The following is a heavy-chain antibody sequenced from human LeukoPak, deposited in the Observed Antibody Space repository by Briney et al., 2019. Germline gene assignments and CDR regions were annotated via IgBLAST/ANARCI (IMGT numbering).Heavy chain of an antibody. Sequence: PGRSLRLSCAASGFTFSSYGMHWVRQASGKGLEWVAVIWYDGSNKYYADSVKGRFTISRDNSKNTLYLQMNSLRAEDTAVYYCARAITMPQGYFDYWGQGTLVTVSS. D-gene: IGHD3-10*01. CDR3: ARAITMPQGYFDY. CDR1: GFTFSSYG. V-gene: IGHV3-33*01. CDR2: IWYDGSNK. J-gene: IGHJ4*02.